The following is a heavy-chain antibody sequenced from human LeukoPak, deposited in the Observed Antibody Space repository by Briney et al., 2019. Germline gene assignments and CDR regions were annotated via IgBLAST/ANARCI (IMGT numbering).Heavy chain of an antibody. CDR3: ARHSGSYAYYYYGMDV. D-gene: IGHD1-26*01. CDR1: GGTFSSYA. J-gene: IGHJ6*02. CDR2: IIPIFGTA. Sequence: ASVKVSCEASGGTFSSYAISWVRQAPGQGVEWMGGIIPIFGTANYAQKFQGRVTITADESTSTAYMELSSLRSEDTAVYYCARHSGSYAYYYYGMDVWGQGTTVTVSS. V-gene: IGHV1-69*13.